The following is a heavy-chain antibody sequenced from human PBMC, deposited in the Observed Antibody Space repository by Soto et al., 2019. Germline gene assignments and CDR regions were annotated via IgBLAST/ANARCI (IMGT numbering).Heavy chain of an antibody. CDR3: ATRSGTNWFAP. V-gene: IGHV4-34*01. CDR1: GGSFSGYY. J-gene: IGHJ5*02. Sequence: PSETLSLTCAVYGGSFSGYYWSWIRQPPGKGLEWIGEINHSGSTNYNPSLKSRVTISVDTSKNQFSLKLSSVTAADTAVYYCATRSGTNWFAPWAQGTLVTVSS. CDR2: INHSGST.